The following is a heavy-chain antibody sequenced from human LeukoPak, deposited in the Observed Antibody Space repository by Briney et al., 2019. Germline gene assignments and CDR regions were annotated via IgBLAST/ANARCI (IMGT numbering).Heavy chain of an antibody. J-gene: IGHJ5*02. CDR1: GFIFSSYG. V-gene: IGHV3-33*01. Sequence: GGSLRLSCAASGFIFSSYGMHWVRQAPDKGLEWVAVIWYDGSNKYYADSVKGRFTISRDNSKNTLYLQMNSLRAEDTAVYYCARRYCSSTSCYFSNWFNPWGQGTLVTVSS. CDR3: ARRYCSSTSCYFSNWFNP. D-gene: IGHD2-2*01. CDR2: IWYDGSNK.